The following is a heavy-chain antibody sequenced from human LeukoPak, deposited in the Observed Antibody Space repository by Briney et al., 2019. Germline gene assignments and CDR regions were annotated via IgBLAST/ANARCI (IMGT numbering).Heavy chain of an antibody. CDR3: ARGGKVPADREFDY. CDR2: INHSGST. V-gene: IGHV4-34*01. J-gene: IGHJ4*02. D-gene: IGHD2-2*01. CDR1: GGSFSGYY. Sequence: SETLSLTCAVYGGSFSGYYWSWIRQPPGKGLEWIGEINHSGSTNYNPSLKSRVTISVDTSKNQFSLKLSSVTAADTAVYYCARGGKVPADREFDYWGQGTLVTVSS.